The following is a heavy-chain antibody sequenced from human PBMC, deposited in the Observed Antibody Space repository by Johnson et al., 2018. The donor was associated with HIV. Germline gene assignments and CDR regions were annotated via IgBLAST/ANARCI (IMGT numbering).Heavy chain of an antibody. CDR2: IWYDGSDK. CDR3: AKDKRQTAIPQRAFDI. D-gene: IGHD6-25*01. Sequence: QVQLVESGGGVVQPGRSLRLSCTASGFTFSTYGMHWVRQAPGKGLEWVALIWYDGSDKYSADSVTGRFTISRDNSKNMLYLQMNSLRAEDTAVYYCAKDKRQTAIPQRAFDICGQGTMVTVSS. V-gene: IGHV3-33*03. J-gene: IGHJ3*02. CDR1: GFTFSTYG.